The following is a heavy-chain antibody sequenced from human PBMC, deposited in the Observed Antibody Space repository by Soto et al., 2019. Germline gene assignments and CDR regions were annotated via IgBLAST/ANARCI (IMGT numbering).Heavy chain of an antibody. V-gene: IGHV3-73*01. J-gene: IGHJ4*02. CDR1: GLTFSGSA. CDR2: IRSKANNYAT. D-gene: IGHD2-2*01. Sequence: EVQLVESGGGLVQPGGSLKLSCAASGLTFSGSAMHWVRQASGKGLEWVGRIRSKANNYATEYGASVKGRFTISRDDSNNTAYLQMNSLKTEDTAVYYCTRHADLGYCSSSSCYDFDYWGQGTLVTVSS. CDR3: TRHADLGYCSSSSCYDFDY.